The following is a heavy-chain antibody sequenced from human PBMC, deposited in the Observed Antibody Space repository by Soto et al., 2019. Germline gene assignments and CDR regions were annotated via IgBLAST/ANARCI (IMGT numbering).Heavy chain of an antibody. Sequence: GASVKVSCKASGGTFSSDTISWVRQAPGQGLEWMGRIIPILGIANYAQKFQGRVTITADKSTSTAYMELSSLRSEDTAVYYCARALLGYCRGGSCYSGPYWGQGTRVTVSS. CDR3: ARALLGYCRGGSCYSGPY. D-gene: IGHD2-15*01. CDR1: GGTFSSDT. J-gene: IGHJ4*02. CDR2: IIPILGIA. V-gene: IGHV1-69*02.